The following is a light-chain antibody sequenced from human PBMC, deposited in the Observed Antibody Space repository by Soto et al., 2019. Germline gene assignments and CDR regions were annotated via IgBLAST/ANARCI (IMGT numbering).Light chain of an antibody. CDR1: QSVSSN. Sequence: IMMTQSPATLSVSPGERATLSCRASQSVSSNLAWYQQKPGQAPRLRIYGASTRAIGIPARFSGSGSGTEFTLTIRSLQSEDFAVYYCQQYNNWPRLTFGGGTKVEI. V-gene: IGKV3-15*01. CDR2: GAS. J-gene: IGKJ4*01. CDR3: QQYNNWPRLT.